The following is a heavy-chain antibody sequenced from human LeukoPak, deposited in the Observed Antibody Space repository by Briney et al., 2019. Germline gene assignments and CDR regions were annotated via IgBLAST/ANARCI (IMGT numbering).Heavy chain of an antibody. V-gene: IGHV3-30*02. J-gene: IGHJ3*01. CDR2: IKFDGTKQ. CDR1: GFTFGAYG. Sequence: PAGSLRLSCVASGFTFGAYGLHWVRQAPGKGLDWVASIKFDGTKQYYEDSAKGRFTISRDNSKNTLYLHMSSLRAEDTAIYYCTKERNAFDGWGQGTMVTVSS. CDR3: TKERNAFDG.